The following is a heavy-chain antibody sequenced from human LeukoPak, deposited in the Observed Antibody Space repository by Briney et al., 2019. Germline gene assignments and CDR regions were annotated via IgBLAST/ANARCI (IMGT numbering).Heavy chain of an antibody. J-gene: IGHJ3*02. CDR1: GGSFSGYY. CDR2: INHSGST. V-gene: IGHV4-34*01. Sequence: SETLSLTCAVYGGSFSGYYWSWLRQPPGKGLEWIGEINHSGSTNYNPSLKSRVTISVDTSKNQFSLKLSSVTAADTAVYYCARSPIPYYYDSSGYKGRNAFDIWGQGTMVTVSS. D-gene: IGHD3-22*01. CDR3: ARSPIPYYYDSSGYKGRNAFDI.